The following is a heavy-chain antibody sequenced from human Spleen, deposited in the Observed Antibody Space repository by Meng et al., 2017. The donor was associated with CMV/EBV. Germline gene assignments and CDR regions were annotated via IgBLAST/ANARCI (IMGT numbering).Heavy chain of an antibody. V-gene: IGHV1-18*01. CDR3: ARDNNWGPDY. D-gene: IGHD7-27*01. CDR1: GYTFTSYE. CDR2: IRVYNGNA. J-gene: IGHJ4*02. Sequence: ASVKVSCKASGYTFTSYEISWVRQAPGQGLEWMGWIRVYNGNANYAQKFQGRASMTTDTSTTIAYLELRNLRYDDTAVYYCARDNNWGPDYWGQGTLVTVSS.